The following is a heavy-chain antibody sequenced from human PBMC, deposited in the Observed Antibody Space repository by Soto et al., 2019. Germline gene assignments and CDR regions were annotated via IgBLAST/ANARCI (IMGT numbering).Heavy chain of an antibody. CDR1: GYTFSSYY. D-gene: IGHD3-10*01. CDR2: INPSGDST. V-gene: IGHV1-46*01. CDR3: ARSGLVDY. Sequence: QVQLVQSGAEVKKPGASVKVSCKASGYTFSSYYMNWVRQAPGQGLEWMGIINPSGDSTSYGQKFQGRVTMTRDTSTSTVYMELSSLRSEDTAVYYCARSGLVDYWGQGTLVTVSS. J-gene: IGHJ4*02.